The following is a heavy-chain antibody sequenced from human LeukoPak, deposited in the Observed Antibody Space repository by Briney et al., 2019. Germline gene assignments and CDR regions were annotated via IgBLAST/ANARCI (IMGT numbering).Heavy chain of an antibody. CDR3: ARPNYRGSYDYCFCDL. V-gene: IGHV5-51*01. CDR2: IYPGDSDT. J-gene: IGHJ2*01. D-gene: IGHD5-12*01. CDR1: GYLFTNYW. Sequence: GESLKISCQGSGYLFTNYWIGRVRQLPGKGLEWVAIIYPGDSDTRYSPSFQGQVTISADKSISTAYLQWRSLNASDTAIYCCARPNYRGSYDYCFCDLWGRGTLVTVSS.